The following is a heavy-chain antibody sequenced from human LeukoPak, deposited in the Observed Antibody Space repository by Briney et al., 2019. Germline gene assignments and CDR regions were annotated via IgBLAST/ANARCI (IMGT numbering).Heavy chain of an antibody. V-gene: IGHV4-34*01. D-gene: IGHD3-22*01. Sequence: PSETLSLTCAVYGGSFSGYYWSWIRQPPGKGLEWIGEINHSGSTNYNPSLKSRVTISVDTSKNQFSLKLSSVTAADTAVYYCASPPKDQDSRGYWGQGTLVTVSS. J-gene: IGHJ4*02. CDR3: ASPPKDQDSRGY. CDR1: GGSFSGYY. CDR2: INHSGST.